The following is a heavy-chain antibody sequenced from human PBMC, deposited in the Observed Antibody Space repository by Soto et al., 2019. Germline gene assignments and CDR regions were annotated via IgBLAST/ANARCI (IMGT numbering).Heavy chain of an antibody. Sequence: ASVKVSCKASGYTFTSYGISWVRQAPGQGLEWMGWISAYNGNTNYAQKLQGRVTMTTDTSTSTAYMELRSLRSDDTAVYYCARAVIAAAGTTTVELDYWGQGTLVTVSS. CDR3: ARAVIAAAGTTTVELDY. CDR1: GYTFTSYG. D-gene: IGHD6-13*01. CDR2: ISAYNGNT. V-gene: IGHV1-18*01. J-gene: IGHJ4*02.